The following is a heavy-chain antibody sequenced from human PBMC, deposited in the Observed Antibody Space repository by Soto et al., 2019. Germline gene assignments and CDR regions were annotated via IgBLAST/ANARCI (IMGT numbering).Heavy chain of an antibody. CDR3: AKDQTDVTLFDY. V-gene: IGHV3-23*01. Sequence: GGSRRLSCAASGFSFSSLAMSWVRQAPGKGLEWVSSISGRGVDTLYADSVKGRFTISRDNSRNTLYLQVNSLRAEGTAVYYCAKDQTDVTLFDYWGQGTLVTVSS. CDR2: ISGRGVDT. J-gene: IGHJ4*02. D-gene: IGHD2-21*02. CDR1: GFSFSSLA.